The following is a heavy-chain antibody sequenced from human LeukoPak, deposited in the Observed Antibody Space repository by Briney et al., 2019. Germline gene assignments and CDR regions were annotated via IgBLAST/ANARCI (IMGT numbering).Heavy chain of an antibody. Sequence: PGGSLRLSCAASGFTFSSYSMNWVRQAPGKGLEWVSYISSSSSTIYYADSVKGRFTISRDNAKNSLYLQMNSLRAEDTAVYYCARGSYCSSTSCLDYWGQGTLVTVSS. CDR3: ARGSYCSSTSCLDY. D-gene: IGHD2-2*01. CDR1: GFTFSSYS. V-gene: IGHV3-48*01. J-gene: IGHJ4*02. CDR2: ISSSSSTI.